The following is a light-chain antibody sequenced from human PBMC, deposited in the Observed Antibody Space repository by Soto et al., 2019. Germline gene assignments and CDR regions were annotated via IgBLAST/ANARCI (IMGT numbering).Light chain of an antibody. CDR2: DAS. CDR1: QSITNW. Sequence: DIQLTQSPSSLSASVGDRVTITCRASQSITNWFAWYQQKPGKAPKLLIYDASSLQSGVPSRFSGSGSGTEFSLTISRLQPDDFATYYCQQYYRSCTFGQGTKLEIK. J-gene: IGKJ2*02. V-gene: IGKV1-5*01. CDR3: QQYYRSCT.